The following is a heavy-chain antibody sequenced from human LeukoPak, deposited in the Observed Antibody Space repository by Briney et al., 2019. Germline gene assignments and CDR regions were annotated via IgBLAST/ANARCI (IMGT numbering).Heavy chain of an antibody. CDR1: GYTFTSYG. CDR3: ARDKTPGPYTAMVPHYYYYGMDV. V-gene: IGHV1-18*01. J-gene: IGHJ6*02. D-gene: IGHD5-18*01. CDR2: ISAYNGNT. Sequence: GASVKVSCKASGYTFTSYGISWVRQAPGQGLEWMGWISAYNGNTNYAQKLQGRVTMTTDTSTSTAYMELRSLRSDGTAVYYCARDKTPGPYTAMVPHYYYYGMDVWGQGTTVTVSS.